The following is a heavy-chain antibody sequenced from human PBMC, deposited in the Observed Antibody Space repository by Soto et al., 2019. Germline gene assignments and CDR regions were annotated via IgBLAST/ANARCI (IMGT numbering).Heavy chain of an antibody. J-gene: IGHJ3*02. CDR2: INHSGST. CDR1: GGSFSGYY. Sequence: SETLSLTCAVYGGSFSGYYWSWIRQPPGKGLEWIGEINHSGSTNYNPSLKSRVTISVDTSKNQFSLKLSSVTAAETAVYYCAREKAAGTVEAFDIWGQGTMVTVSS. V-gene: IGHV4-34*01. CDR3: AREKAAGTVEAFDI. D-gene: IGHD6-13*01.